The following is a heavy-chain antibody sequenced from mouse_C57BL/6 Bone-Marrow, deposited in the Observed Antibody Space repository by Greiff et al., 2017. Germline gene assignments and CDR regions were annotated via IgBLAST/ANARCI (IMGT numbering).Heavy chain of an antibody. V-gene: IGHV1-64*01. CDR3: AIHYYGSSWFAY. CDR1: GYTFTSYW. J-gene: IGHJ3*01. CDR2: IHPNSGST. D-gene: IGHD1-1*01. Sequence: QVQLQQPGAELVKPGASVKLSCKASGYTFTSYWMHWVKQRPGQGLEWIGMIHPNSGSTNYNEKFKSKATLTVDKSSSTAYMQLSSLTSEDSAVYYCAIHYYGSSWFAYWGQGTLVTVSA.